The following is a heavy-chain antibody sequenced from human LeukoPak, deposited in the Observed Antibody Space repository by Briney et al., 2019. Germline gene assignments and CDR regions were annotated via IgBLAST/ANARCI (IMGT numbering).Heavy chain of an antibody. CDR1: GFTFSSYA. D-gene: IGHD2-2*01. CDR2: ISYDGSNK. J-gene: IGHJ6*04. Sequence: PGGSLRLSCAASGFTFSSYAMHWVRQAPGKGLEWVAVISYDGSNKYYADSVKGRFTISRDNYKNTLYLQMNSLRAEDTAVYYCARDGYCSSTSCGGVYYYYGMDVWGKGTTVTVSS. V-gene: IGHV3-30*04. CDR3: ARDGYCSSTSCGGVYYYYGMDV.